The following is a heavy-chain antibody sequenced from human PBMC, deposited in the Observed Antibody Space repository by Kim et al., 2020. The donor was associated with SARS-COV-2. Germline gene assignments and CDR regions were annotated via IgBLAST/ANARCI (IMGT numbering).Heavy chain of an antibody. CDR2: INHSGST. CDR3: ARGNRGYCSGGSCYSGGYYYYYGMDV. CDR1: GGSFSGYY. D-gene: IGHD2-15*01. Sequence: SETLSLTCAVYGGSFSGYYWSWIRQPPGKGLEWIGEINHSGSTNYNPSLKSRVTISVDTTKNQFSLKLSSVTAADTAVYYCARGNRGYCSGGSCYSGGYYYYYGMDVWGQGTTVTVSS. V-gene: IGHV4-34*01. J-gene: IGHJ6*02.